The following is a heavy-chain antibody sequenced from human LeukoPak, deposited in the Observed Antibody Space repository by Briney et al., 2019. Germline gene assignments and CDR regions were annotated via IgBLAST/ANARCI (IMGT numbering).Heavy chain of an antibody. J-gene: IGHJ4*02. CDR2: ISGSGGST. CDR3: AKRPDCSTTNCFRFEY. Sequence: GGSLSLSCAASGFTFSSYAMSWVRQAPGKGLEWVSAISGSGGSTYYGDSVKGRFTISRDKSKNTLYLQMNSLRAEDTAVYYCAKRPDCSTTNCFRFEYWGQGTLVTVSS. CDR1: GFTFSSYA. V-gene: IGHV3-23*01. D-gene: IGHD2-2*01.